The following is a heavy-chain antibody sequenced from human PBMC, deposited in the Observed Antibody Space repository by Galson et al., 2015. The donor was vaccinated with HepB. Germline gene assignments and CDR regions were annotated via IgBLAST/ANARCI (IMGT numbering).Heavy chain of an antibody. J-gene: IGHJ6*02. D-gene: IGHD6-13*01. CDR3: ARGSHSSSWYWSPPYYYGMDV. Sequence: SVKVSCKASGYTFTSYYMHWVRQAPGQGLEWMGIINPSGGSTSYAQKFQGRVTMARDTSTGTGYMELSSLRPEDTAVYYCARGSHSSSWYWSPPYYYGMDVWGQGTTVTVSS. CDR1: GYTFTSYY. CDR2: INPSGGST. V-gene: IGHV1-46*01.